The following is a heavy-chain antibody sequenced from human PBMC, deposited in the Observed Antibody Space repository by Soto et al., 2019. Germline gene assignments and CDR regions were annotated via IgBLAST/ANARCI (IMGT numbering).Heavy chain of an antibody. CDR3: ASQTYYDILTGSGDWFDP. D-gene: IGHD3-9*01. J-gene: IGHJ5*02. CDR1: GGSISSSSYY. Sequence: SETLSLTCTVSGGSISSSSYYWGWIRQPPGKGLEWIGSIYYSGSTYYNPSLKSRVTISVDTSKNQFSLKLSSVTAADTAVYYCASQTYYDILTGSGDWFDPWGQGTLVTVSS. CDR2: IYYSGST. V-gene: IGHV4-39*01.